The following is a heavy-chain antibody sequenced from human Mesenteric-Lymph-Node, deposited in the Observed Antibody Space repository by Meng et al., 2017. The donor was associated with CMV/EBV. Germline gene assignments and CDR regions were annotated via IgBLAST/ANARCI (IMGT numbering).Heavy chain of an antibody. CDR1: GGSFSGYY. CDR2: IYYSGST. D-gene: IGHD5-18*01. CDR3: ARATPGYSYGPLDY. J-gene: IGHJ4*02. Sequence: SETLSLTCAVYGGSFSGYYWSWIRQPPGKGLEWIGSIYYSGSTYYNPSLKSRVTISVDTSKNQFSLKLSSVTAADTAVYYCARATPGYSYGPLDYWGQGTLVTVSS. V-gene: IGHV4-34*01.